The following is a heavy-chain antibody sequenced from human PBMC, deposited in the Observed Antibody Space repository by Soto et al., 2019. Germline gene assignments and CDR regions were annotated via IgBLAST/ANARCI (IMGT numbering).Heavy chain of an antibody. CDR2: IYYSGST. Sequence: SETLSLTCTVSGGSISSSSYYWGWIRQPPGKGLEWIGSIYYSGSTYYNPSLKSRVTISVDTSKNQFSLKLSSVTAADTAVYYCAIHQTNWGSSYFDYWGQGTLVTVSS. CDR1: GGSISSSSYY. J-gene: IGHJ4*02. CDR3: AIHQTNWGSSYFDY. D-gene: IGHD7-27*01. V-gene: IGHV4-39*01.